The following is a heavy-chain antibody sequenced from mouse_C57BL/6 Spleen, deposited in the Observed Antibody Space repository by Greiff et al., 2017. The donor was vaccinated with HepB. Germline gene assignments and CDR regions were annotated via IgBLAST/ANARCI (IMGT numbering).Heavy chain of an antibody. J-gene: IGHJ2*01. Sequence: VQLQQPGAELVKPGASVTVSCKASGYTFTSYWMHWVKQRPGQGLEWIGRIHPSDSDTNYNQKFKGKATLTVDKSSSTAYMQLSSRTSEDSAVYYWAISAKSNYGDDWGKGTTLTVSS. D-gene: IGHD5-1*01. CDR2: IHPSDSDT. CDR3: AISAKSNYGDD. V-gene: IGHV1-74*01. CDR1: GYTFTSYW.